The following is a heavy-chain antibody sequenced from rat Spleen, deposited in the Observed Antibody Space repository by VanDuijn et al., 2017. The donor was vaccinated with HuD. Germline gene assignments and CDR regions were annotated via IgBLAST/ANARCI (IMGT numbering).Heavy chain of an antibody. D-gene: IGHD4-3*01. CDR2: ISYEGSST. CDR3: ARPSARYASGYSYYFEY. CDR1: GFSLTNYS. J-gene: IGHJ2*01. Sequence: VQLMESGPGLVQPSETLSLTCTVSGFSLTNYSVHWVRQSPGKGLEWVASISYEGSSTYYGDSVKGRFTISRDNAKSTLYLQMDNVRSEDTATYYCARPSARYASGYSYYFEYWGQGVMVTVSS. V-gene: IGHV5-22*01.